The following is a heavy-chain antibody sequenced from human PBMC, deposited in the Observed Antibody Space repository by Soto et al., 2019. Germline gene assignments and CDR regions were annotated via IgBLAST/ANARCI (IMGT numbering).Heavy chain of an antibody. D-gene: IGHD6-13*01. Sequence: GESLKISCKGSGSSFTSYWISWARQMPGKGLEWMGRIDPSDSYTNYSPSFQGHVTISADKSISTAYLQWSSLKASDTAMYYCARQGSSWTYYYYGMDVWGQGTTVTVSS. V-gene: IGHV5-10-1*01. CDR1: GSSFTSYW. J-gene: IGHJ6*02. CDR3: ARQGSSWTYYYYGMDV. CDR2: IDPSDSYT.